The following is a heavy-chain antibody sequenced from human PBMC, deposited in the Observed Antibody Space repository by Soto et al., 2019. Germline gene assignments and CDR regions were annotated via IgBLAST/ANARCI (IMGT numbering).Heavy chain of an antibody. CDR2: IYYSGST. Sequence: PSETLSLTCTFSCGSIISGDYYWSWIRQPPGKGLGWIGYIYYSGSTYYNPSLKSRVTISVDTSKNQFSLKLSSVTAADTAVYYCARGGQQLAFNWFDPWGRGTLVTVSS. CDR3: ARGGQQLAFNWFDP. D-gene: IGHD6-13*01. V-gene: IGHV4-30-4*01. J-gene: IGHJ5*02. CDR1: CGSIISGDYY.